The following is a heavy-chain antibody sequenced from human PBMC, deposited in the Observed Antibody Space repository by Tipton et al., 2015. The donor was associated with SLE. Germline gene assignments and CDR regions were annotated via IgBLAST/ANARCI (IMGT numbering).Heavy chain of an antibody. CDR1: GGSISSYY. J-gene: IGHJ4*02. V-gene: IGHV4-34*01. CDR2: INHSGST. Sequence: TLSLTCTVSGGSISSYYWSWIRQPPGKGLEWIGEINHSGSTNYNPSLKSRVTISVDTSKNQFSLKLSSVTAADTAVYYCARSHCSSTSCYRYFDYWGQGTLVTVSS. CDR3: ARSHCSSTSCYRYFDY. D-gene: IGHD2-2*02.